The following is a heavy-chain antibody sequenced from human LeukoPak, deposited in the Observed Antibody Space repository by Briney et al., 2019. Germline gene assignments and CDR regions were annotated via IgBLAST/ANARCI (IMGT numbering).Heavy chain of an antibody. CDR2: IYYSGST. V-gene: IGHV4-59*08. CDR1: GGSISSYY. Sequence: SETLSLTCTVSGGSISSYYWSWIRQPPGKGLEWIGYIYYSGSTNYNPSLKSRVTISVDTSKNQFSLRLSSVTAADTAVYYCARHAYYDFWSGFNADTYYFDYWSQGTLVTVSS. D-gene: IGHD3-3*01. CDR3: ARHAYYDFWSGFNADTYYFDY. J-gene: IGHJ4*02.